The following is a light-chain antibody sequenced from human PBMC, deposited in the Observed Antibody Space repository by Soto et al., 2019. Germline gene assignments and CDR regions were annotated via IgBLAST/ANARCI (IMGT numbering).Light chain of an antibody. Sequence: QSALTQPASVSGSPGQSITISCTGTSSDVGGYNYVSWYQQHPGKAPKLMIYDVTNRPSAVSNRFSGSKSGNTASLTISGLQAEDEADYYCSSYTGSNTLEVFGTGTKVTVL. CDR1: SSDVGGYNY. J-gene: IGLJ1*01. CDR3: SSYTGSNTLEV. CDR2: DVT. V-gene: IGLV2-14*03.